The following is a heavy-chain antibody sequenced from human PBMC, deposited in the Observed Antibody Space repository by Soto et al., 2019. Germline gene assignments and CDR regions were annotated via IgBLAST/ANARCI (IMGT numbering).Heavy chain of an antibody. CDR3: ARGYESGYTFGHDL. J-gene: IGHJ5*02. V-gene: IGHV4-4*07. CDR1: GDSISSTY. Sequence: LSLTCTVSGDSISSTYWSWVRQPAGRGLEWIGRIYSSGSNNYNPSFESRVTMSVDTSKNQFSLTLRSVTAADTAVYFCARGYESGYTFGHDLWGQGTLVTVSS. CDR2: IYSSGSN. D-gene: IGHD3-3*01.